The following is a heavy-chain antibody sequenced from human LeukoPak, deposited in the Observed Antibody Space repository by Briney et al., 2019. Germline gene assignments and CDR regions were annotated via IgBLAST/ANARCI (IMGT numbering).Heavy chain of an antibody. J-gene: IGHJ4*02. D-gene: IGHD2-2*01. V-gene: IGHV3-30-3*01. CDR2: ISYDGSNK. CDR3: ARGDIVVVPAAPFDY. CDR1: GFTFSSYA. Sequence: GRSLRLSCAASGFTFSSYAMHWVRQAPGKGLEWVAVISYDGSNKYYADSVKGRFTISRDNSKNTLYLQMNSLRAEDTAVYYCARGDIVVVPAAPFDYWGQGTLVTVSS.